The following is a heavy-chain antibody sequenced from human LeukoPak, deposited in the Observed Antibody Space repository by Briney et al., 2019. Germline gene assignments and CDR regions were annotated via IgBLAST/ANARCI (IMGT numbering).Heavy chain of an antibody. CDR3: ARDSGFYYYGMDV. CDR1: GYTFTGYY. CDR2: IIPILGIA. Sequence: SVKVSCKASGYTFTGYYMHWVRQAPGQGLEWMGRIIPILGIANYAQKFQGRVTITADKSTSTAYMELSSLRSEDTAVYYCARDSGFYYYGMDVWGQGTTVTVSS. D-gene: IGHD5-12*01. J-gene: IGHJ6*02. V-gene: IGHV1-69*04.